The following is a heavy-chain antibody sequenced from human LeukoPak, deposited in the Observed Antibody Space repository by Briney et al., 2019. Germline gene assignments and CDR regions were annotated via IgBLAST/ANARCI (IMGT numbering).Heavy chain of an antibody. J-gene: IGHJ5*02. CDR2: IYTSGST. CDR3: ARVDYDILTGYLWFDP. CDR1: GGSISSGSYY. Sequence: PSETLSLTCTVSGGSISSGSYYWSWIRQPAGKGLEWIGRIYTSGSTNYNPSLKSRVTISVDTSKNQFSLRLSSVTAADTAVYYCARVDYDILTGYLWFDPWGQGTLVTVSS. D-gene: IGHD3-9*01. V-gene: IGHV4-61*02.